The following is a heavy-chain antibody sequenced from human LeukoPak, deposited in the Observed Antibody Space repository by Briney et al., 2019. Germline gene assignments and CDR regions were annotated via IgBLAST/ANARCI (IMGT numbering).Heavy chain of an antibody. V-gene: IGHV3-7*03. CDR2: IDQQGTVT. CDR1: GPTFGLHW. J-gene: IGHJ4*02. CDR3: AKDSGIMITFGGIIGFDY. Sequence: PGGSLRLSCAVSGPTFGLHWMNWVRQAPGRGLEWVATIDQQGTVTHYVDSVRGRFTISRDNARNSLYLQLNSLRAEDTALYYCAKDSGIMITFGGIIGFDYWGQGTLVTVSS. D-gene: IGHD3-16*02.